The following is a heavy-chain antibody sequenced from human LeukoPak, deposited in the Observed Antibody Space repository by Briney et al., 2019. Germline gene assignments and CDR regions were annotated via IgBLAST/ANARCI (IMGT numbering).Heavy chain of an antibody. CDR3: ARDIERITMVRGVLNWFDP. CDR1: GGTFSSYA. V-gene: IGHV1-69*04. J-gene: IGHJ5*02. CDR2: IIPILGIA. Sequence: GASVKVSCKASGGTFSSYAISWVRQAPGQGLEWMGRIIPILGIANYAQKFQGRVTITADKSTSTAYMELSSLRSEDTAVYYCARDIERITMVRGVLNWFDPWGQGTLVTVSS. D-gene: IGHD3-10*01.